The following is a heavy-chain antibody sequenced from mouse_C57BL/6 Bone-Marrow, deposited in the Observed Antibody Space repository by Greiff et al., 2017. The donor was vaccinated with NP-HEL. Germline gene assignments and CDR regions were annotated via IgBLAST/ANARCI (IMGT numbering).Heavy chain of an antibody. CDR2: IHPNSGST. CDR3: ARESAWFAY. J-gene: IGHJ3*01. V-gene: IGHV1-64*01. Sequence: VQLQQSGAELVKPGASVKLSCKASGYTLTSYWMHWVKQRPGQGLEWIGMIHPNSGSTNYNEKFKSKATLTVDKSSSTAYMQLSSLTSEDSAVYYCARESAWFAYWGQGTLVTVSA. CDR1: GYTLTSYW.